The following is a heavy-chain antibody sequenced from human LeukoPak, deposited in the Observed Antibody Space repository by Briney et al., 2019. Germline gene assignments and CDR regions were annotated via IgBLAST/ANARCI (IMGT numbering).Heavy chain of an antibody. CDR1: GYTFTGYY. Sequence: ASVKVSCKASGYTFTGYYMHWVRQAPGQGLEWMGRINPNSGGTNYAQKFQGRVTMTRDTSISTAYMELSRLRSDDTAVYYCARVPNPDTASDYWGQGTLVNVSS. J-gene: IGHJ4*02. D-gene: IGHD5-18*01. V-gene: IGHV1-2*06. CDR2: INPNSGGT. CDR3: ARVPNPDTASDY.